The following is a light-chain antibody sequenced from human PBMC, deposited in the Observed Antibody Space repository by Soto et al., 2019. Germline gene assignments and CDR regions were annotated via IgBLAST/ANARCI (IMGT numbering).Light chain of an antibody. Sequence: EVVLTQSPATLSLSPGERATLSCRTSHSVNSNYLAWYQQKPGQAPRLLIYGASTRATGTPDRFSGSGSGTDFTLTISRLEPEDFAGYHCQQYGTSSWTFGQGTKVDIK. CDR2: GAS. J-gene: IGKJ1*01. CDR1: HSVNSNY. CDR3: QQYGTSSWT. V-gene: IGKV3-20*01.